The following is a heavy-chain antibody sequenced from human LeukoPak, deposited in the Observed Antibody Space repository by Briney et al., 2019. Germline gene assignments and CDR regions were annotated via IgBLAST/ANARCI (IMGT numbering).Heavy chain of an antibody. V-gene: IGHV4-39*07. Sequence: ASETLSLTCTVSGGSISSSSYYWGWIRQPPGKGLEWIGSIYYSGSTYYNPSLKSRVTISVDTSKNQFSLKLSSVTAADTAVYYCARNSYGHLNWFDPWGQGTLVTVSS. D-gene: IGHD5-18*01. CDR1: GGSISSSSYY. CDR2: IYYSGST. CDR3: ARNSYGHLNWFDP. J-gene: IGHJ5*02.